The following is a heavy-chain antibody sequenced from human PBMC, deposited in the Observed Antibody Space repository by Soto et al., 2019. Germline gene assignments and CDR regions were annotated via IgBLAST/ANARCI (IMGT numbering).Heavy chain of an antibody. CDR1: GFTFTNYG. CDR2: IWYDGNNK. J-gene: IGHJ4*02. CDR3: TRDPYGGSRYYFDS. V-gene: IGHV3-33*01. Sequence: QVQLVESGGGVVQPGRSLRLSCVASGFTFTNYGMHWVRQAPGKGLEWVAVIWYDGNNKYYADSVKGRFAISKDNSQNTLYLQMNNLRPEDTAVYYCTRDPYGGSRYYFDSWGQGTLVTVSS. D-gene: IGHD1-26*01.